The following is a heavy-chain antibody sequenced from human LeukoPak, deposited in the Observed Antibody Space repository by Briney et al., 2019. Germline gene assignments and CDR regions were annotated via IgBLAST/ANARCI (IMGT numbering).Heavy chain of an antibody. V-gene: IGHV4-39*01. Sequence: PSETLSLTCTVSGGSISGSSYYWGWIPQPPGKGLEWIGSIYYSGRTYYNPSLKSRVTISVDTSKNQFSLKLSSVTAADTAVYYCAGGLRFLEGPYYYMDVWGKGNTVTVSS. J-gene: IGHJ6*03. CDR3: AGGLRFLEGPYYYMDV. CDR1: GGSISGSSYY. D-gene: IGHD3-3*01. CDR2: IYYSGRT.